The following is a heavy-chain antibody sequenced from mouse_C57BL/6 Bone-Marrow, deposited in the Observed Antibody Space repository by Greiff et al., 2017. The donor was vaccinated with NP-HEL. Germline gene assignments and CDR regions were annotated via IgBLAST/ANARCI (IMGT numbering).Heavy chain of an antibody. CDR2: ISSGGSYT. CDR1: GFTFSSYG. V-gene: IGHV5-6*02. Sequence: EVTAVESGGDLVKPGGSLKLFCAASGFTFSSYGMSWVRQTPDKRLEWVATISSGGSYTYYPDSVKGRFTISRDNAKNTLYLQMSSLKSEDTAMYYCARRPLTFYWYFDVWGTGTTVTVSS. CDR3: ARRPLTFYWYFDV. D-gene: IGHD1-3*01. J-gene: IGHJ1*03.